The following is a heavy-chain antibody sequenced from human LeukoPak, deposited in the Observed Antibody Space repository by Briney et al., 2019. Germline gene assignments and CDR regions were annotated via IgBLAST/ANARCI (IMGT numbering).Heavy chain of an antibody. CDR3: ARRGQAPWAFDI. CDR2: ISSSSSTI. V-gene: IGHV3-48*02. Sequence: PGGSLRLSCAASGFTFNSYNMNWVRQAPGKGLEWVSYISSSSSTIYYADSVKGRFTISRDNAKNSLYLQMDSLRDEDTAVYYCARRGQAPWAFDIWGRGTMVTVSS. CDR1: GFTFNSYN. J-gene: IGHJ3*02.